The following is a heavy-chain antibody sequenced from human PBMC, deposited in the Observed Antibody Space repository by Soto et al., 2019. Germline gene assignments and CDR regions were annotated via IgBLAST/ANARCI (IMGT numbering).Heavy chain of an antibody. V-gene: IGHV3-21*01. D-gene: IGHD2-8*01. CDR2: ITSGSSFI. CDR1: AFTFSSYS. J-gene: IGHJ6*02. Sequence: GGSLRLSCVGSAFTFSSYSLTWVRQAPGKGLEWVSSITSGSSFIDYADSVKGRFTISRDDAKNSLFLQMSSLRADDTAVYYCARSKRNGAMDVWGQGTTVTVSS. CDR3: ARSKRNGAMDV.